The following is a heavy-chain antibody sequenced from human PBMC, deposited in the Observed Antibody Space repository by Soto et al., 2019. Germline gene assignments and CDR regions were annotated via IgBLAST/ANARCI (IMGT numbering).Heavy chain of an antibody. CDR1: GFTFSDYA. CDR2: ISFDGSNE. V-gene: IGHV3-30-3*01. CDR3: ARPAATVIFYSGMDV. Sequence: SLRLSCAASGFTFSDYAMHWVRQAPGKGLEWVAIISFDGSNEHYADSVQGRFTISRDNSENTLYLQMNSLRADDTAVYYCARPAATVIFYSGMDVWGQGTTVTVSS. J-gene: IGHJ6*02. D-gene: IGHD4-17*01.